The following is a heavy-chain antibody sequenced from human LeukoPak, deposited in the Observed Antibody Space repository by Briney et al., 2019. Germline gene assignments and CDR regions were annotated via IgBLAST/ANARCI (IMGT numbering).Heavy chain of an antibody. D-gene: IGHD5-12*01. J-gene: IGHJ4*02. Sequence: GGSLRLSCAASGITFSSYAMSWVRQAPGKGLEWVSTISGSGSNTYYADSVKGRITISRDNSKNTLFLQMNSLRAEDTAVYYCATSLCPATRYQFDYWGQGTLVTVSS. CDR1: GITFSSYA. CDR2: ISGSGSNT. V-gene: IGHV3-23*01. CDR3: ATSLCPATRYQFDY.